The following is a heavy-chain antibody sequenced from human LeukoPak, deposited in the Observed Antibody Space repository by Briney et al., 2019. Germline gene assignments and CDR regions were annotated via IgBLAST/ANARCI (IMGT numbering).Heavy chain of an antibody. V-gene: IGHV4-39*02. CDR2: IYYSGST. D-gene: IGHD3-3*01. CDR3: ARDHSLRFLEWSYYMDV. CDR1: GGSISSSSYY. J-gene: IGHJ6*03. Sequence: PSETLSLTCTVSGGSISSSSYYWGWIRQPPGKGLEWIGSIYYSGSTYYNPSLKSRVTISVDTSKNQFSLKLSSVTAADTAVYYCARDHSLRFLEWSYYMDVWGKGTTVTVSS.